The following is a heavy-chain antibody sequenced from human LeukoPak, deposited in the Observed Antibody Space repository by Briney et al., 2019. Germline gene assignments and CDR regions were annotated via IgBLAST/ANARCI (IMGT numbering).Heavy chain of an antibody. CDR1: GFTLSSEA. Sequence: PVRSLRLSCAASGFTLSSEAMSRVRQSPGPELEWVSAFSGSGGSTYYADSVKGRFTISRDNSKVTLYLQMNSLRAEDTAVYYCAKAYCGGDCYSSEDMDVWGKGTTVIVSS. V-gene: IGHV3-23*01. CDR3: AKAYCGGDCYSSEDMDV. CDR2: FSGSGGST. J-gene: IGHJ6*03. D-gene: IGHD2-21*02.